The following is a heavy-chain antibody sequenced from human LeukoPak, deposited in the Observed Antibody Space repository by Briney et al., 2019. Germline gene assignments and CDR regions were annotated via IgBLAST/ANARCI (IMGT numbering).Heavy chain of an antibody. J-gene: IGHJ4*02. Sequence: ASVKVSCKASGYTFIACYMHWVRLAPGQGLEWMGWINPSSGGTIYAPRFQGRVTMTRDTSINTAYMELNELRSDDTAVYYCAGQKDPRPIDFWGQGTLVTVSS. V-gene: IGHV1-2*02. CDR2: INPSSGGT. CDR1: GYTFIACY. CDR3: AGQKDPRPIDF.